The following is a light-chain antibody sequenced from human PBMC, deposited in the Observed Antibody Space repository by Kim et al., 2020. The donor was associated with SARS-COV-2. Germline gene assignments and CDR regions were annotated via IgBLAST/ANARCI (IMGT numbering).Light chain of an antibody. J-gene: IGKJ1*01. CDR2: GAS. V-gene: IGKV3-20*01. CDR3: QQYGRT. CDR1: QSVSSSY. Sequence: EIVLTQSPGTLSLSPGERATLSCRGSQSVSSSYLAWYQQKPGQAPRLLIYGASSRATGIPDRFSGSGSGTDFTLTISRLEPEDFAVYYCQQYGRTFGQGTKVDIK.